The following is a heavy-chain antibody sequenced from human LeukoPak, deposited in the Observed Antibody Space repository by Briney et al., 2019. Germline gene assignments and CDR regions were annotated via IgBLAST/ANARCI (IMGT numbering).Heavy chain of an antibody. CDR1: GGSISSYY. CDR2: IHDSGST. V-gene: IGHV4-59*01. J-gene: IGHJ5*02. D-gene: IGHD1-26*01. Sequence: SETLSLTCAVYGGSISSYYWSWIRQPPGKGLEWIGYIHDSGSTNYNPSLNNRVTFSLDTSKNQFFLKLSSVTAADTAVYYCATYIVGAYNWCDPWGQGTLVTVSS. CDR3: ATYIVGAYNWCDP.